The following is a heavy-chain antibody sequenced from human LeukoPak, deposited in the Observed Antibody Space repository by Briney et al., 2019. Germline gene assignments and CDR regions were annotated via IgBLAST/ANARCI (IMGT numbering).Heavy chain of an antibody. V-gene: IGHV3-53*05. D-gene: IGHD4-23*01. CDR1: GFTVSSNY. J-gene: IGHJ4*02. CDR3: AKDLPTPYFDY. Sequence: GGSLRLSCAASGFTVSSNYMSWVRQAPGKGLEWVSVIYSGGSTYYADSVKGRFTISRDNSKTTLYLQMNSLRADDTAVYYCAKDLPTPYFDYWGQGTLVTVSS. CDR2: IYSGGST.